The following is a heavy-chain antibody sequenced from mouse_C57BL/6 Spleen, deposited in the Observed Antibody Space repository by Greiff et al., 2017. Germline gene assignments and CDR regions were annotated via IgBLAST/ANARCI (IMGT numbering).Heavy chain of an antibody. V-gene: IGHV1-55*01. J-gene: IGHJ1*03. D-gene: IGHD2-3*01. CDR3: ATRWLIGPEYFDV. Sequence: VQLQQPGAELVKPGASVKMSCKASGYTFTSYWITWVKQRPGQGLEWIGDIYPGSGSTNYNEKFKSKATLTVDTSSSTAYMQLSSRTSEDSAVYYCATRWLIGPEYFDVWGTGTTVTVSS. CDR1: GYTFTSYW. CDR2: IYPGSGST.